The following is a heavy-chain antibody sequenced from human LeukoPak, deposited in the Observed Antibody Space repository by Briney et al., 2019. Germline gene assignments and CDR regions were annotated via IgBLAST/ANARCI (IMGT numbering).Heavy chain of an antibody. D-gene: IGHD4-17*01. V-gene: IGHV3-7*01. CDR2: IKQDGSEK. CDR1: GFTFSSYW. J-gene: IGHJ4*02. Sequence: PGGSLRLSCAASGFTFSSYWMSWVRQAPGKGLEWVANIKQDGSEKYYVDSVKGRFTISRDNAKNSLYLQMNSLRAEDTAVYYCARGSADYGDYQDYWGQGTLVTVSS. CDR3: ARGSADYGDYQDY.